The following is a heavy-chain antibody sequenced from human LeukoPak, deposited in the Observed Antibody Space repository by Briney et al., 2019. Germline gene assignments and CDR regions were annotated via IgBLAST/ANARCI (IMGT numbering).Heavy chain of an antibody. J-gene: IGHJ4*02. Sequence: GGSLRLSCAGSGFSFSSYWMHWVRQTPDKGLVWVSRINSDGTHRTYAASVKGRFTISRDNANKTLYLQMDSLSAGDTGIYYCARGVDFDYWGQGTQVTVSS. CDR3: ARGVDFDY. D-gene: IGHD3-16*01. CDR1: GFSFSSYW. CDR2: INSDGTHR. V-gene: IGHV3-74*01.